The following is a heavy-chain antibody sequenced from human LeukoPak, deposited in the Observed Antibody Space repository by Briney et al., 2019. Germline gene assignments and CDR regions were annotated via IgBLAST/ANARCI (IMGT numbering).Heavy chain of an antibody. J-gene: IGHJ4*02. CDR2: INLSGGTT. V-gene: IGHV1-46*01. Sequence: ASVKVSCKASGYTFTSYYMHWVRQAPGQGLEWMGIINLSGGTTYYAQKFQGRVTMTNDMSTSTVYMELSSLRSEDTAVYYCATRVLYGSGSYLDFDYWGQGTLVTVSS. D-gene: IGHD3-10*01. CDR1: GYTFTSYY. CDR3: ATRVLYGSGSYLDFDY.